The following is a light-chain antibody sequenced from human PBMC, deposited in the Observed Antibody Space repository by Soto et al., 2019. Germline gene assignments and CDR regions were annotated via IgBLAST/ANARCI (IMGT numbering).Light chain of an antibody. J-gene: IGKJ5*01. CDR1: QSISSW. Sequence: IQLTTSPSTLSASVGDRVTITCRASQSISSWLAWYQQKPGKAPKLLIFDAFSLESGVPSRFSGSRSGTEFTLTISSLQPEDFATYYCQQSYSTSITFGQGTRLEI. V-gene: IGKV1-5*01. CDR3: QQSYSTSIT. CDR2: DAF.